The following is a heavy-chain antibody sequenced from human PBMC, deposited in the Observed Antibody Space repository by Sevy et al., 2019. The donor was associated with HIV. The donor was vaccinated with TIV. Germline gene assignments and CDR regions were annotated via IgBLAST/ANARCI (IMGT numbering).Heavy chain of an antibody. CDR3: TRDAGYSIAWSPSDY. Sequence: GGSLRLSFAASGLTFSSHAMHGVRQAPGKGLEGGAVISSAGSNKYYADSVKGRFTISRDNPKNTRYLQMNSLRPEDTAVYYCTRDAGYSIAWSPSDYWGQGTLVTVSS. CDR1: GLTFSSHA. CDR2: ISSAGSNK. D-gene: IGHD6-19*01. J-gene: IGHJ4*02. V-gene: IGHV3-30-3*01.